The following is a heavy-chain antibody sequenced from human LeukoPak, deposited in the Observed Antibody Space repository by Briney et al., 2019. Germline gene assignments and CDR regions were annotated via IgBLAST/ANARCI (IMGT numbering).Heavy chain of an antibody. CDR2: INEDGSAK. CDR1: GFVFSTYW. D-gene: IGHD6-19*01. CDR3: ARDPALAVPGPELDY. V-gene: IGHV3-7*01. Sequence: GGSLRLSCAASGFVFSTYWMTWVRQAPGKGLEWVANINEDGSAKYYVDSVKGRFTISRDNAKNSLYLQMNSLRAEDTATYYCARDPALAVPGPELDYWGQGTLVTVSS. J-gene: IGHJ4*02.